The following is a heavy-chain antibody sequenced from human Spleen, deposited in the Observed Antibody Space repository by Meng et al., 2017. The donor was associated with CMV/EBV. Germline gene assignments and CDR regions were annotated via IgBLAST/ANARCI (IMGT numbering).Heavy chain of an antibody. CDR3: ARDSQPGDGMDV. CDR2: IWYDGGNQ. Sequence: GESLKISCAASGFTFSSFGMHWVRQAPGKGLEWVAVIWYDGGNQYYADSVKGRFTISRDNSKNTLHLQMNSLRAEDTAVYYCARDSQPGDGMDVWGQGTTVTVSS. J-gene: IGHJ6*02. CDR1: GFTFSSFG. V-gene: IGHV3-33*01. D-gene: IGHD1-14*01.